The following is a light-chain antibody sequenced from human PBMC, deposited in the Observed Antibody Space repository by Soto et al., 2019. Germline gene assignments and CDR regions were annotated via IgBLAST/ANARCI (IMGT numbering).Light chain of an antibody. J-gene: IGLJ1*01. Sequence: QSALTQPASVSGSPGQSITISCTGTSSDIGAYNSVSWYQQHPGKAPKLIVFQVSFRPSAVSDRFSGSKSDNTASLTISGLQTEDEADYYCLSYTTSGTFVFGPGTKATVL. CDR2: QVS. CDR3: LSYTTSGTFV. V-gene: IGLV2-14*01. CDR1: SSDIGAYNS.